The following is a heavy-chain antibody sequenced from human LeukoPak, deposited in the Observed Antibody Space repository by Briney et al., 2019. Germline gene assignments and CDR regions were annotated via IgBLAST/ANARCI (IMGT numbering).Heavy chain of an antibody. J-gene: IGHJ4*02. CDR2: IIPILGIA. D-gene: IGHD4-17*01. Sequence: SVRVSCKASGGTFSSYAISWVRQAPGQGLEWMGRIIPILGIANYAQKFQGRVTITADKSTSTAYMELSSLRSEDTAVYYCARAVTTVTTGLFDYWGQGTLVTVSS. CDR1: GGTFSSYA. V-gene: IGHV1-69*04. CDR3: ARAVTTVTTGLFDY.